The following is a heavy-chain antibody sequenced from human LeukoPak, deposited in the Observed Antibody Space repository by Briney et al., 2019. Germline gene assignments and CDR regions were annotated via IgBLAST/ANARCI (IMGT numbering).Heavy chain of an antibody. V-gene: IGHV4-59*01. Sequence: SETLSLTCTVSGGSISSYYWSWIRQPPGKGLEWIGYIYYSGSTNYNPSLKSRVTISVDTSKNQFSLKLSSVTAADTAVYYCARSNGDYNDYWGQGTLVTVFS. CDR1: GGSISSYY. J-gene: IGHJ4*02. CDR3: ARSNGDYNDY. CDR2: IYYSGST. D-gene: IGHD4-17*01.